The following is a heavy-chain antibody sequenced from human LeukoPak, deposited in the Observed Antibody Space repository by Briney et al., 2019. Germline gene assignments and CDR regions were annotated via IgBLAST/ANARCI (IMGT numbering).Heavy chain of an antibody. CDR2: MNPNSGNT. CDR1: GYTFTTYD. V-gene: IGHV1-8*01. Sequence: GASVKVSCKASGYTFTTYDINWVRRAAGQGLEWMGWMNPNSGNTGFAHKFQGRISMTRNTSKSTAYMELSSLRSEDTAVYYCARGPQAPGYCSGGSCYSFYYYYMDVWGKGTTVTVSS. J-gene: IGHJ6*03. CDR3: ARGPQAPGYCSGGSCYSFYYYYMDV. D-gene: IGHD2-15*01.